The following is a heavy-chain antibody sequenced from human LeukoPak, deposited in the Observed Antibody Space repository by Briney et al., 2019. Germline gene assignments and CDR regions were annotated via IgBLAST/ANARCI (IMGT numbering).Heavy chain of an antibody. V-gene: IGHV3-21*01. CDR2: ISSSSSYI. CDR1: GFTFSSYS. CDR3: ARAGPGTDYYYYYGMDV. Sequence: GGSLRLSCAASGFTFSSYSMNWVRQAPGKGLEWVSSISSSSSYIYYADSVKGRFTISRDNAKNSLYLQMNSLRAEDTAVYYCARAGPGTDYYYYYGMDVWGQGTTVTVSS. J-gene: IGHJ6*02.